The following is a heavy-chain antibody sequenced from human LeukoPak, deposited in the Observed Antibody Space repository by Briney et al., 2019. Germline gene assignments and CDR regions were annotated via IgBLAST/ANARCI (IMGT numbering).Heavy chain of an antibody. V-gene: IGHV1-24*01. CDR3: ATVQYALLPGYLNQMEV. J-gene: IGHJ6*04. Sequence: GTSVKVSCKVSGSSVTEVAIHMMRLPHGEGLEWMGGFHPKDADMIYAQKFQGRVTMTQDASTDTVYMELSSLRSEDTAIYYCATVQYALLPGYLNQMEVWGEGTTVTISS. D-gene: IGHD3-9*01. CDR2: FHPKDADM. CDR1: GSSVTEVA.